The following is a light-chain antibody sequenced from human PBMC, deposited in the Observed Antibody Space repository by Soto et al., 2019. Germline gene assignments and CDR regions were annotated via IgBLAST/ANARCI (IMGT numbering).Light chain of an antibody. V-gene: IGKV1-39*01. Sequence: DIQMTQSPSSLSASVGDRVTITCRASQSISNYLNWYQQKPGKAPKLLMYAASSLQSGVPSRFRGSGYGTDFTLHISSLQPEDLANYYCQQSYSTPRTFGQGTKVEI. J-gene: IGKJ1*01. CDR1: QSISNY. CDR3: QQSYSTPRT. CDR2: AAS.